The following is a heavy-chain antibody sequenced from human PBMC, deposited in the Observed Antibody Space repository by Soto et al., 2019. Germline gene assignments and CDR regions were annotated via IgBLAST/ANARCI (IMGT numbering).Heavy chain of an antibody. CDR3: AKHKSVKSIAARPSSSGLDP. D-gene: IGHD6-6*01. CDR1: GFTFSSYS. Sequence: GGSLRLSCAASGFTFSSYSMSWVRQAPGKGLEWVSAISGSGGSTYYADSVKGRFTISRDNSKNTLYLQMNSLRAEDTAVYYCAKHKSVKSIAARPSSSGLDPWGQGTLVTVSS. V-gene: IGHV3-23*01. CDR2: ISGSGGST. J-gene: IGHJ5*02.